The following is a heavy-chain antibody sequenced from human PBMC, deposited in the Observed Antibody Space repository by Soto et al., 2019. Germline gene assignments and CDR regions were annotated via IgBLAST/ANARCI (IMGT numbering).Heavy chain of an antibody. J-gene: IGHJ4*02. CDR1: GFTFSSYA. CDR2: ISGSGGST. V-gene: IGHV3-23*01. Sequence: HPGGSLRLACAASGFTFSSYAMSWVRQAPGKGLEWVSAISGSGGSTYYADSVKGRFTISRDNSKNTLYLQMNSLRAEDTAVYYCAKDSTTRVRWASFDYWGQGPLGTVSS. CDR3: AKDSTTRVRWASFDY. D-gene: IGHD3-10*01.